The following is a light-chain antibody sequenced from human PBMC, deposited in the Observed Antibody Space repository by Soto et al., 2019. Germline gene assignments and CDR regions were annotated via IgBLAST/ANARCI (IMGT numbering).Light chain of an antibody. V-gene: IGKV3-20*01. CDR3: QQYGSSPPYT. CDR1: QSVSSSY. CDR2: GAS. Sequence: EIVLTQSPGTLSLSPGERATLSCTASQSVSSSYLAWYQQKPGQAPRPLIYGASSRATGIPDRFSGSGSGTDFTLTISRLEPEDFAVYYCQQYGSSPPYTCGQGTKLEIK. J-gene: IGKJ2*01.